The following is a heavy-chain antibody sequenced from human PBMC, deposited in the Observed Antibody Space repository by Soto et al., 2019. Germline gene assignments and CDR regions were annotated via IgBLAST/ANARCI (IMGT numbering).Heavy chain of an antibody. CDR1: GFSLTTTRMG. V-gene: IGHV2-5*02. CDR3: AHAGDFDLLSFDR. Sequence: QITLKESGPPLVRPAQALTLTCAFSGFSLTTTRMGVAWIRPPPGKALEWLAVIYWDDDKRYSPSLKNRVTVSKDTATNRVDLTITNISPDDTGTYICAHAGDFDLLSFDRWGPGTLVTVSS. J-gene: IGHJ4*02. CDR2: IYWDDDK.